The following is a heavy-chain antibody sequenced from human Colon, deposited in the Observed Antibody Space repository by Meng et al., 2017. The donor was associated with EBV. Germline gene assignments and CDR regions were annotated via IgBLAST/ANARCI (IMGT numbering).Heavy chain of an antibody. J-gene: IGHJ4*02. Sequence: QVQPQPWGGGLLKPSGTLSLPCPVNGGSLSGAYWTWIRQPPGKGLEWIGEIIHGGSPSYNPSLKSRVTISIDTSKNQLSLMLSSVTAADTAVYYCARRPTGIDYWGQGTLVTVSS. D-gene: IGHD2-8*02. CDR2: IIHGGSP. V-gene: IGHV4-34*12. CDR3: ARRPTGIDY. CDR1: GGSLSGAY.